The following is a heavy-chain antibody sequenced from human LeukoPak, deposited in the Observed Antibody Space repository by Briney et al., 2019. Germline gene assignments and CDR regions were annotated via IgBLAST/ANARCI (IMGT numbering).Heavy chain of an antibody. V-gene: IGHV4-59*08. J-gene: IGHJ4*02. CDR2: IYYSGST. D-gene: IGHD3-22*01. Sequence: SETLSLTCTASGGSISSYYWSWIRQPPGKGLEWIGYIYYSGSTNYNPSLKSRVTISVDTSKNQFSLKLSSVTAADTAVYYCARHDYYDSSGTFDYWGQGTLVTVSS. CDR3: ARHDYYDSSGTFDY. CDR1: GGSISSYY.